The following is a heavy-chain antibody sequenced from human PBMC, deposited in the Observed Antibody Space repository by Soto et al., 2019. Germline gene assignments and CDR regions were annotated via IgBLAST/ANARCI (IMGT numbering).Heavy chain of an antibody. CDR3: ARESRSAAAGKMGRLDYYYYMDV. V-gene: IGHV4-34*01. Sequence: SETLSLTCAVYGGSFSGYYWSWIRQPPGKGLEWIGEINHSGSTNYNPSLKSRVTISVDTSKNQFSLKLSSVTAADTAVYYCARESRSAAAGKMGRLDYYYYMDVWGKGTTVTVSS. CDR1: GGSFSGYY. CDR2: INHSGST. D-gene: IGHD6-13*01. J-gene: IGHJ6*03.